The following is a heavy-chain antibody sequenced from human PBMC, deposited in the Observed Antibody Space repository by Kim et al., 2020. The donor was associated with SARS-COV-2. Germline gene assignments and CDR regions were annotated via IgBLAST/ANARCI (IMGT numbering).Heavy chain of an antibody. D-gene: IGHD5-18*01. Sequence: VNARVTISRDNSKNTLYLQMNSLRAEDTAVYYCARDGRIPLWGLYYYMDVWGKGTTVTVSS. J-gene: IGHJ6*03. CDR3: ARDGRIPLWGLYYYMDV. V-gene: IGHV3-30*07.